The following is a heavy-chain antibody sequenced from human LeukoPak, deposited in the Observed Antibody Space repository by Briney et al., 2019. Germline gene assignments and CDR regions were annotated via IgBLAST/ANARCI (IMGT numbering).Heavy chain of an antibody. CDR2: IYPGDSDT. Sequence: GGSLEISCKGSGYSFNSYWVGWGGQMPGKRLEWVGIIYPGDSDTRYSPSFQGQVTISADKSTSTAYLQWSSLKASDTAMYYCARHLIVVVPPGGYYYYMDVWGKGTTVTVSS. D-gene: IGHD2-15*01. V-gene: IGHV5-51*01. CDR3: ARHLIVVVPPGGYYYYMDV. CDR1: GYSFNSYW. J-gene: IGHJ6*03.